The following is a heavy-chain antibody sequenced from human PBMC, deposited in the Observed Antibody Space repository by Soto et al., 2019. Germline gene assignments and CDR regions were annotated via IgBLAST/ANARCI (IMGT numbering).Heavy chain of an antibody. V-gene: IGHV3-30-3*01. Sequence: TGGSLRLSCAASGFTFSSYAMHWVRQAPGKGLEWVAVISYDGSNKYYADSVKGRFTISRDNSKNTLYLQMNSLRAEDTAVYYCARTVVTGNFDYWGQGTLVTVS. CDR3: ARTVVTGNFDY. CDR2: ISYDGSNK. D-gene: IGHD2-21*02. CDR1: GFTFSSYA. J-gene: IGHJ4*02.